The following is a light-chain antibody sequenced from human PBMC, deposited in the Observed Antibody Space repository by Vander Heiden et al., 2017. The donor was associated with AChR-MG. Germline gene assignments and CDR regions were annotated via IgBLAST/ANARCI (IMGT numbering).Light chain of an antibody. CDR1: QSINSF. CDR3: QQRVSTPYT. J-gene: IGKJ2*01. V-gene: IGKV1-39*01. CDR2: AAS. Sequence: DIQMTQSPSSLSASVGDSVTITCRASQSINSFLNWYQQKPGKAPKVLIYAASSLQSGVPSRFSGSGSGTDFTLTISRLQPEDFATYSCQQRVSTPYTFGQGTKVEIK.